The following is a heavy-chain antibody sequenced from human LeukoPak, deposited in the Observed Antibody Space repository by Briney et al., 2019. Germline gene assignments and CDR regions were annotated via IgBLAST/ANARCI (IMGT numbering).Heavy chain of an antibody. Sequence: GGSLRLSCAASGFTFSSYAMHRVRQAPGKGLEWVAVISYDGSNKYYADSVKGRFTISRDNSKNTLYLQMNSLRAEDTAVYYCARWLQSNWFDPWGQGTLVTVSS. CDR3: ARWLQSNWFDP. CDR1: GFTFSSYA. J-gene: IGHJ5*02. CDR2: ISYDGSNK. V-gene: IGHV3-30-3*01. D-gene: IGHD5-24*01.